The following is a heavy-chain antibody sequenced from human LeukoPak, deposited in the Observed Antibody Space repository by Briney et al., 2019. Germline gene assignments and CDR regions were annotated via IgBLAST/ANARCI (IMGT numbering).Heavy chain of an antibody. Sequence: SETLSLTCAVYGGSFSGYYWSWIRQPPGKGLEWIGEINHSGSTNYNPSLKGRVTISVDTSKNQFSLKLSSVTAADTAVYYCKYSGYEDYWGQGTLVTVSS. CDR2: INHSGST. CDR3: KYSGYEDY. V-gene: IGHV4-34*01. J-gene: IGHJ4*02. D-gene: IGHD5-12*01. CDR1: GGSFSGYY.